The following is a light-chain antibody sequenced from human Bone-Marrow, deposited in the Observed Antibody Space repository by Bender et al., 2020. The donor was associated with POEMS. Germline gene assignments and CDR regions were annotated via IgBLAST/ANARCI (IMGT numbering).Light chain of an antibody. CDR2: QDT. V-gene: IGLV3-1*01. CDR3: QAWDTYSVI. J-gene: IGLJ2*01. Sequence: SYEVTQPPSVSVSPGQTASITCSGDDLGDKYVAWYQQKPGQSPLLVIYQDTKRPSGNPERFSGSNSGNIATLTISGTQAMDEADYYCQAWDTYSVIFGGGTKLTVL. CDR1: DLGDKY.